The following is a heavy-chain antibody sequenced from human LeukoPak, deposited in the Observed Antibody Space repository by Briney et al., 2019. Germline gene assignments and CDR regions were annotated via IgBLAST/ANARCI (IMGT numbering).Heavy chain of an antibody. J-gene: IGHJ4*02. D-gene: IGHD1-26*01. CDR1: GITFSSYA. V-gene: IGHV3-23*01. Sequence: PGGSLRLSCAASGITFSSYAMNWVRQAPGKGLEWVSGISGSGGSTYYADSVKGRFTISRDNSKNTLYLQMNSLRAEDTAVYYCAKDRSAARVEATPTYYFDYWGQGTLVTVSS. CDR3: AKDRSAARVEATPTYYFDY. CDR2: ISGSGGST.